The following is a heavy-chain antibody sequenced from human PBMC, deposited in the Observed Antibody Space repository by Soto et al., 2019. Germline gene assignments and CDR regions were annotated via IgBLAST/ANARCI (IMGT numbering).Heavy chain of an antibody. CDR1: GGSFSGYY. CDR2: INHSGST. CDR3: ARRGRITICGVVIIRHWVDP. Sequence: SETLSLTCAVYGGSFSGYYWSWIRQPPGKGLEWIGEINHSGSTNYNPSLKNRVTISVDTSKNQFSLKLSSVNAAETAVYYCARRGRITICGVVIIRHWVDPWGQGTLVTVSS. V-gene: IGHV4-34*01. J-gene: IGHJ5*02. D-gene: IGHD3-3*01.